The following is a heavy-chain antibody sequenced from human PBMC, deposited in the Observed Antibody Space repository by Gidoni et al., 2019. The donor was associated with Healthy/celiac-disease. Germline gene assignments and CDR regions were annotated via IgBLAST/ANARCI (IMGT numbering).Heavy chain of an antibody. V-gene: IGHV3-43*01. J-gene: IGHJ4*02. D-gene: IGHD4-17*01. CDR3: AKDGANNDYGDYEPNFAD. CDR1: GFTFDDYT. CDR2: ISWDGGST. Sequence: EVQLVESGGVVVQPGGSLRLSCAASGFTFDDYTMHWVRQAPGKGLEWVSLISWDGGSTYYADAVKGRFTISRDNSEDSLYLQMNSLRTEDTALYYCAKDGANNDYGDYEPNFADWGQGTLVTVSS.